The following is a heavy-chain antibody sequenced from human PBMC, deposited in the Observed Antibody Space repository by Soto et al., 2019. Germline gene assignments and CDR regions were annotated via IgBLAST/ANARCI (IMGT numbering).Heavy chain of an antibody. D-gene: IGHD6-19*01. Sequence: ASVKVSCKASGYTFTSYGINWVRQAPGQGLEWMGWISAYNGNTNYAQNLQGRVTMTTDTSTSTAYMELRSLRSDDPAVNYCARVAPMYSSGGYYFDYWGQGTLVTVSS. CDR3: ARVAPMYSSGGYYFDY. CDR2: ISAYNGNT. V-gene: IGHV1-18*01. CDR1: GYTFTSYG. J-gene: IGHJ4*02.